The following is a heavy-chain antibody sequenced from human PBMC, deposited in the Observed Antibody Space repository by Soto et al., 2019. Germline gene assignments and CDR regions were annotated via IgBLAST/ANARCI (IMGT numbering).Heavy chain of an antibody. Sequence: EVQLVESGGGLVQPGRSLRLSCATSGVTFADYAMHWVRQAPGKGLEWVSGISWNSGSIGYADSVKGRFTISRDNAEHSLYLQMNSLRAEDTALYYCAKDNGSGSHYYYYYGMDVWFQGTTVTVSS. CDR3: AKDNGSGSHYYYYYGMDV. D-gene: IGHD3-10*01. V-gene: IGHV3-9*01. J-gene: IGHJ6*02. CDR1: GVTFADYA. CDR2: ISWNSGSI.